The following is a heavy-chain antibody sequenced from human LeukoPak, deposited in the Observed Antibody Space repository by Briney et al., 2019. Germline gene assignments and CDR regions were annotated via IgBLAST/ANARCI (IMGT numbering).Heavy chain of an antibody. CDR2: IYPGDSDT. D-gene: IGHD2-2*03. CDR3: ARYSGGYCSSTSCFNWFDP. J-gene: IGHJ5*02. CDR1: GYSFTSYW. V-gene: IGHV5-51*01. Sequence: GESLKISCKGSGYSFTSYWIGWVRQMPGKGLEWMGIIYPGDSDTRYSPSFQGQVTISADKSISTAYLQWSSPKASDTAMYYCARYSGGYCSSTSCFNWFDPWGQRTLVTVSS.